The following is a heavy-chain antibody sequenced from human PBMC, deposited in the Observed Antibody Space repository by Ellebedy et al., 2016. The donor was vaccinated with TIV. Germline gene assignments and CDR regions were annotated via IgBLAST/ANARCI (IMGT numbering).Heavy chain of an antibody. J-gene: IGHJ4*02. CDR2: IYPGDSDT. CDR1: GYSFISYW. Sequence: PGGSLRLSCTGSGYSFISYWIGWVRQMPGKGLEWIGYIYPGDSDTRYSPSFQGQVTISVDKSISTAYLQWTSLKASDTAIYYCARGDRGSGWYWDKWGQGTLVTVSS. V-gene: IGHV5-51*01. CDR3: ARGDRGSGWYWDK. D-gene: IGHD6-19*01.